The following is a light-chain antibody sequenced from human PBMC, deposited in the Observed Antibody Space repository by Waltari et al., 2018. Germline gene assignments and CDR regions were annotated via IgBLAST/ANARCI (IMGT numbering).Light chain of an antibody. CDR1: QSIITW. V-gene: IGKV1-5*03. CDR3: QQYNKYPLT. Sequence: DIQMTQSPSTLSASVGDRVTIYCRASQSIITWLAWYQQKPGKAPKLLVYKASSLESGVPSRCSGSGAGTEFTLTISSLQADDFATYYCQQYNKYPLTFGGGTKVEI. J-gene: IGKJ4*01. CDR2: KAS.